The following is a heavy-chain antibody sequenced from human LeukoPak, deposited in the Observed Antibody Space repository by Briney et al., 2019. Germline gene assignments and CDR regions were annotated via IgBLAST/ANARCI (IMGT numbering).Heavy chain of an antibody. CDR3: ARVSRRGGCSSTSCFPPPQNWFDP. V-gene: IGHV1-2*02. J-gene: IGHJ5*02. Sequence: ASVKVSCKASGYTFTGYYMHWVRQAPGQGLEWMGWINPNSGGTNYAQKFQGRVTMTRDTSISTAYMELSRLRSDDTAVYYCARVSRRGGCSSTSCFPPPQNWFDPWGQGTLVTVSS. CDR2: INPNSGGT. CDR1: GYTFTGYY. D-gene: IGHD2-2*01.